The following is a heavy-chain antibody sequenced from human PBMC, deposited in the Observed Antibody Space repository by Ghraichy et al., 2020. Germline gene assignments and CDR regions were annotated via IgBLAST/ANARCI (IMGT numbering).Heavy chain of an antibody. CDR3: SIVVSTVVTPMDV. Sequence: GGSLRLSCAASGFIFKTYAMHWVRQAPGKGLEWVAVISFNGNDKFYADSVKGRFTISRDNSKNTLYLQLNSLRPEDTGFYFCSIVVSTVVTPMDVWGQGTTVVVSS. D-gene: IGHD5/OR15-5a*01. CDR2: ISFNGNDK. V-gene: IGHV3-30-3*01. CDR1: GFIFKTYA. J-gene: IGHJ6*02.